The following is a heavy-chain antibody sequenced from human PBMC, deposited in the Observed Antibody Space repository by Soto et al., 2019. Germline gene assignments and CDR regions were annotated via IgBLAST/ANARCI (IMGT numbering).Heavy chain of an antibody. CDR2: ISSSGSFV. V-gene: IGHV3-21*01. CDR3: ARDPPSGTTLDWFDS. CDR1: GFTFSSDS. D-gene: IGHD1-7*01. Sequence: EVKLVESGGGLVKPGGSLRLSCAASGFTFSSDSMGWVRQAPGTGLEWVASISSSGSFVNYIDSVKGRFTISRDNAKISLYLQMRSLKDEDTAVYYCARDPPSGTTLDWFDSWGQGTLVTVSS. J-gene: IGHJ5*01.